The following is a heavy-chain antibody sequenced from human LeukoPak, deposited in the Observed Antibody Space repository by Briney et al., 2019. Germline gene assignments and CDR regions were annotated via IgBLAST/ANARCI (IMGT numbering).Heavy chain of an antibody. CDR2: IYTSGST. Sequence: SEALSLTCTVSGGSISSYYWSWIRQPAGKGLEWIGRIYTSGSTNYNPSLKSRVAMSVDTSKSQFSLKLSSVTAADTAVYYCARGAIRNWYFDLWGRGTLVTVSS. CDR1: GGSISSYY. CDR3: ARGAIRNWYFDL. V-gene: IGHV4-4*07. D-gene: IGHD3-16*01. J-gene: IGHJ2*01.